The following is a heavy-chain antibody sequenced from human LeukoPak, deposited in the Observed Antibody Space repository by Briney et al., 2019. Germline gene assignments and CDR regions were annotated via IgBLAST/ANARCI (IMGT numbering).Heavy chain of an antibody. Sequence: MASETLSLTCTVSGGSISSSSYYWGWIRQPPGKGLEWIGRIYTSGSTKYNPSLKSRVTISVDTSKNQFSLRLSSVTAADTAVYFCARGRDGSNDYFDYWGQGTLVTVSS. J-gene: IGHJ4*02. CDR2: IYTSGST. V-gene: IGHV4-39*07. D-gene: IGHD5-24*01. CDR3: ARGRDGSNDYFDY. CDR1: GGSISSSSYY.